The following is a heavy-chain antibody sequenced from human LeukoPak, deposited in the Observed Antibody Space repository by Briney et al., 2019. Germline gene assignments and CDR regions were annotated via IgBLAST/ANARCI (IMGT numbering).Heavy chain of an antibody. D-gene: IGHD4-11*01. Sequence: SETLSLTCAVYGGSFSGYYWSWIRQPPGKGLEWIGEINHSGSTNYNPSPKSRVTISVDTSKNQFSLKLSSVTAADTAVYYCARGTTVTNHYYYYYMDVWGKGTTVTVSS. CDR3: ARGTTVTNHYYYYYMDV. V-gene: IGHV4-34*01. CDR2: INHSGST. CDR1: GGSFSGYY. J-gene: IGHJ6*03.